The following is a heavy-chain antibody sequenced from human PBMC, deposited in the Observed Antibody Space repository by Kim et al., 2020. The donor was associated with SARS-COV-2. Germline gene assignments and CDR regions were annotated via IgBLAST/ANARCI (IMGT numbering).Heavy chain of an antibody. Sequence: SETLSLTCAVYGGSFSGYYWSWIRQPPGKGLEWIGEINHSGSTNYNPSLKSRVTISVDTSKNQFSLKLSSVTAADTAVYYCARVRSYYYDSSGYYYVGQHYYFDYWGQGTLVTVSS. J-gene: IGHJ4*02. D-gene: IGHD3-22*01. CDR1: GGSFSGYY. CDR3: ARVRSYYYDSSGYYYVGQHYYFDY. V-gene: IGHV4-34*01. CDR2: INHSGST.